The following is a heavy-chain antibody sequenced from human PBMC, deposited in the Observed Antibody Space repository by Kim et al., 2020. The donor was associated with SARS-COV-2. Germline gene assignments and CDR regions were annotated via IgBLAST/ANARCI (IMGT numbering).Heavy chain of an antibody. D-gene: IGHD6-19*01. CDR1: GGSISNYY. V-gene: IGHV4-4*07. Sequence: SETLSLTCTVSGGSISNYYWTWVRQPAGEGLEWIGRMKSSGTTDYNPSLKSRLAMSVDTSKNQFSLKVRSVTAADTALYYCARSDGSVYDNFLDTWGQGVLVTVSS. CDR3: ARSDGSVYDNFLDT. J-gene: IGHJ5*02. CDR2: MKSSGTT.